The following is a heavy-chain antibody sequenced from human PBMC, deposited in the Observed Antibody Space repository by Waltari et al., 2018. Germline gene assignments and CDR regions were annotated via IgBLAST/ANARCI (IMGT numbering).Heavy chain of an antibody. V-gene: IGHV1-46*01. CDR2: INPSGGST. J-gene: IGHJ4*02. Sequence: QVQLVQSGAEVKKPGASVKVSCKASGYTFSNFYMHWVRQAPGQGLDWMGIINPSGGSTSYAQKFQGRVTMTRNTSTSTVYMELSSLRSEDTAVYYCVRSATTVVSPDYWGQGTLVTVSS. CDR1: GYTFSNFY. D-gene: IGHD4-17*01. CDR3: VRSATTVVSPDY.